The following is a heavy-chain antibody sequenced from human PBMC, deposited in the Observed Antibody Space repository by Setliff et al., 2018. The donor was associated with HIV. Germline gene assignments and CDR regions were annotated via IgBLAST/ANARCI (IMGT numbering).Heavy chain of an antibody. Sequence: SETLSLTCTVSGGSISSGSYYWSWIRQPAGKGLEWIGRIHTSGSTNYNPSLKSRVTISVDTSKNQFSLKLSSVTAADTAVYYCARDFTYDNRGSLTRSAMDVWGQGITVTVSS. CDR3: ARDFTYDNRGSLTRSAMDV. CDR1: GGSISSGSYY. J-gene: IGHJ6*02. V-gene: IGHV4-61*02. CDR2: IHTSGST. D-gene: IGHD3-22*01.